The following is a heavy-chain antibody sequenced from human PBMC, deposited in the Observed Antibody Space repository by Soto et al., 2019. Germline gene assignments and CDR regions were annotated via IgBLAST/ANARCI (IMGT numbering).Heavy chain of an antibody. CDR1: GGSFSGYY. Sequence: SETLSLTCAVYGGSFSGYYWSWIRQPPGKGLEWIGEINHSGSTNYNPSLKSRVTISVDTSKNQFSLKLSPVTAADTAVYYCASSGGGGMDVWGQGTTVTVSS. J-gene: IGHJ6*02. V-gene: IGHV4-34*01. CDR3: ASSGGGGMDV. CDR2: INHSGST.